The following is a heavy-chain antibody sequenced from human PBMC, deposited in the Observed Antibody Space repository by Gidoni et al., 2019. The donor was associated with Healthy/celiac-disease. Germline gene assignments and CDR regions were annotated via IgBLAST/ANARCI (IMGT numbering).Heavy chain of an antibody. CDR2: IYPGDSDT. CDR3: ATCGGDCLGAFDI. D-gene: IGHD2-21*01. V-gene: IGHV5-51*01. CDR1: GYSSTSYW. Sequence: EVQLVQSGADVQKRGGSLKNSRKGSGYSSTSYWIGWVRQMPGKGLEWMGIIYPGDSDTRYSPSFQGQVTISADKSISTAYLQWSSLKASDTAMYYCATCGGDCLGAFDIWGQGTMVTVSS. J-gene: IGHJ3*02.